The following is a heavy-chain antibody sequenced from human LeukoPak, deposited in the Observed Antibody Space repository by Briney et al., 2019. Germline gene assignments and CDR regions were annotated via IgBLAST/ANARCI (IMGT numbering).Heavy chain of an antibody. J-gene: IGHJ4*02. CDR2: INHSGST. D-gene: IGHD3-3*01. CDR3: ARGYYDFWRGPFDY. Sequence: SETLSLTCAVYGGSFSGYYWSWIRQPPGKGLEWIGEINHSGSTNYNPSLKSRVTISVDTSKNQFSLKLSSVTAADTAVYYCARGYYDFWRGPFDYWGQGTLVTVSS. V-gene: IGHV4-34*01. CDR1: GGSFSGYY.